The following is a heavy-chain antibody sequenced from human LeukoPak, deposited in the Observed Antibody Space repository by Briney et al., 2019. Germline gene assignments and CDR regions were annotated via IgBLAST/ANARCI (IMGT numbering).Heavy chain of an antibody. V-gene: IGHV3-74*01. Sequence: GGSLRLSCAASGFMFSSYWMHWVRQAPGKGLVWVSRINGDGSTTSYADSVKGRFTISRDNARNTLYLQMKSLRAEDTAVYYCARRTTVTTIDYWGQGTLVTVSS. CDR1: GFMFSSYW. D-gene: IGHD4-17*01. CDR2: INGDGSTT. CDR3: ARRTTVTTIDY. J-gene: IGHJ4*02.